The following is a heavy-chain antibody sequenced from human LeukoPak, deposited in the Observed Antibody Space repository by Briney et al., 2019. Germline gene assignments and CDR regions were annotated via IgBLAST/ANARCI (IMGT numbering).Heavy chain of an antibody. J-gene: IGHJ3*01. CDR3: ARTFYDTLDSDAFDF. CDR2: INPDSGGT. V-gene: IGHV1-2*02. D-gene: IGHD2/OR15-2a*01. Sequence: ASVKVSFKASGYTFTGYYMHWVRQAPGQGLEWMGWINPDSGGTNNAQKFQGRVTMTRDTSISTAYMELSRLRSDDTAVYYCARTFYDTLDSDAFDFWGQGTMVIVPS. CDR1: GYTFTGYY.